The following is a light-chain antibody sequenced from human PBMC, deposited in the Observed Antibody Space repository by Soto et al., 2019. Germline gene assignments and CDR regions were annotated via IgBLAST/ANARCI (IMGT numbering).Light chain of an antibody. CDR1: QSVSSN. J-gene: IGKJ3*01. CDR2: GAS. CDR3: EQYNNWPSL. Sequence: EIVMTQSPATLSVSPGERATLSCRASQSVSSNLAWYQQKPGQAPRLLIYGASTRATGIPARFSGSGSGTEFTLTISSLLSEDFAVYYCEQYNNWPSLFGPGTKVDIK. V-gene: IGKV3-15*01.